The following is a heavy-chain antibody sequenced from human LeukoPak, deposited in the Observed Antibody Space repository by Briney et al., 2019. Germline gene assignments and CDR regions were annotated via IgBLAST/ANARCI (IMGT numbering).Heavy chain of an antibody. D-gene: IGHD2-15*01. CDR2: VYHNGHS. CDR3: ASLGYSSGWLDC. Sequence: SETLSLTCNVSGGSFNDNYWNWIRHLPGKGLEWIGYVYHNGHSDYNPSLKSRVTISVDTSTNQFSLKMISVTAADTAVYYCASLGYSSGWLDCWGHGSLVIVSS. J-gene: IGHJ4*01. CDR1: GGSFNDNY. V-gene: IGHV4-59*01.